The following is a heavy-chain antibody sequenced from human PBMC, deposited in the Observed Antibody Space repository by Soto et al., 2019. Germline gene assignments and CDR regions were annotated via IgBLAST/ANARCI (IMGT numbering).Heavy chain of an antibody. J-gene: IGHJ4*01. D-gene: IGHD3-16*01. CDR3: ARGKNYAFDY. Sequence: SQTLSLTCVISGGTFSDTSVAWNWIRQSPSRGLEWLGRTYYKSKRFNDYAVSVKGRITISPVTSKIKFSLQLSSVTPDDTAVYYCARGKNYAFDYWGHGTLVTVSS. CDR1: GGTFSDTSVA. CDR2: TYYKSKRFN. V-gene: IGHV6-1*01.